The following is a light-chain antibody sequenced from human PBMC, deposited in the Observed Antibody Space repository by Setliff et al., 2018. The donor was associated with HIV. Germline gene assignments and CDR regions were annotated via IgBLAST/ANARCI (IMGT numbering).Light chain of an antibody. CDR3: VAWDNILTVYL. Sequence: QSVLTQPPSVSAAPRQRVTISCSGRTSNIGLNFVSWYQQFPGSVPRLLIYDDNKRPSGIPDRFSASKSGTSATLDITGLQTGDEAAYFCVAWDNILTVYLVGTGTKVTVL. V-gene: IGLV1-51*01. CDR1: TSNIGLNF. J-gene: IGLJ1*01. CDR2: DDN.